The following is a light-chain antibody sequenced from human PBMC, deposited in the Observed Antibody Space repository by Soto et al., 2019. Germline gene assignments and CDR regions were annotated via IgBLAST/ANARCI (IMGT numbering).Light chain of an antibody. CDR3: QQRSSWPRIT. CDR2: DAS. Sequence: EIVLTQSPGTLSLSPGERATLSGRASQSVRSYLAWYQQKPGQAPRLLIYDASNRAPGIPARFSGSGSGTDFTLTISSLEPDDFAVYYCQQRSSWPRITFGQGTRLEIK. CDR1: QSVRSY. J-gene: IGKJ5*01. V-gene: IGKV3-11*01.